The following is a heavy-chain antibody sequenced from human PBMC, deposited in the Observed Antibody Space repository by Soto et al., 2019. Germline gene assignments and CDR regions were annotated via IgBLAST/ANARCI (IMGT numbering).Heavy chain of an antibody. J-gene: IGHJ6*01. CDR3: ARVMQLVASGSFYGMDV. Sequence: GASVKVSCKASGYTFTRYAMHWVRQAPGQRLEWMGWINAGNGNTYYSQRFQGRVTITRDTSASTTYMEMSSLRSEDTAVYYCARVMQLVASGSFYGMDVWGQGTTVTVSS. D-gene: IGHD6-13*01. CDR1: GYTFTRYA. CDR2: INAGNGNT. V-gene: IGHV1-3*01.